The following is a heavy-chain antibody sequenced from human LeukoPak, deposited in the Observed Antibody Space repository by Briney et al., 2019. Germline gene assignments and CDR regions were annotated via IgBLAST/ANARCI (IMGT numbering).Heavy chain of an antibody. Sequence: SETLSLTCAVYGGSFSGYYWSWIRQPPGKGLEWIGEINHSGSTNYNPSLKSRVTISVDTSKNQFSLKLSSVTAADTAVYYCATAPSTAMVRGVHGDNWFDPWGQGTLVTVSS. CDR3: ATAPSTAMVRGVHGDNWFDP. CDR1: GGSFSGYY. D-gene: IGHD3-10*01. J-gene: IGHJ5*02. V-gene: IGHV4-34*01. CDR2: INHSGST.